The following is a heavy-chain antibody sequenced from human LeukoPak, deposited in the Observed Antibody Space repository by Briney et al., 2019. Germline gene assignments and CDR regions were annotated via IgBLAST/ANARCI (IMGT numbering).Heavy chain of an antibody. J-gene: IGHJ4*02. CDR1: GGTFSSYA. Sequence: SVKVSCKASGGTFSSYAISWVRQAPGQGLEWMGRIIPIFGTANYAQKFQGRVTITTDESTSAAYMELSSLRSEDTAVYYCARETRSVTIFGVVIIEYYFDYWGQGTLVTVSS. CDR3: ARETRSVTIFGVVIIEYYFDY. V-gene: IGHV1-69*05. D-gene: IGHD3-3*01. CDR2: IIPIFGTA.